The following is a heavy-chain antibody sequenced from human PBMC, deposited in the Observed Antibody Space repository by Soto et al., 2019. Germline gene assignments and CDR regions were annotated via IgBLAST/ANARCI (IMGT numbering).Heavy chain of an antibody. D-gene: IGHD3-9*01. CDR1: GGSISSGGYY. V-gene: IGHV4-31*03. CDR2: IYYSGST. J-gene: IGHJ6*02. Sequence: SETLSLTCTVSGGSISSGGYYWSWIRQHPGKGLEWIGYIYYSGSTYYNPSLKSRVTISVDTSKNQFSLKLSSVTAADAAVYYCATLTLNGMDVWGQGTTVTVSS. CDR3: ATLTLNGMDV.